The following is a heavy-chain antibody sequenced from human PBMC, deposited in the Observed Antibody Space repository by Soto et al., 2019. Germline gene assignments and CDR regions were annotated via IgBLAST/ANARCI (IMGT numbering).Heavy chain of an antibody. V-gene: IGHV1-18*01. J-gene: IGHJ4*02. Sequence: QVQLVQSGAEVKKPGASVKVSCKASGYTFTSYGISWVRQAPGQGLEWMGWISAYNGNTKYAQKIQGRVTMTTDTASRTAYMELRSPRSDEAAVYYLARDSPPVDYWGQGTLVTASA. CDR1: GYTFTSYG. CDR3: ARDSPPVDY. CDR2: ISAYNGNT.